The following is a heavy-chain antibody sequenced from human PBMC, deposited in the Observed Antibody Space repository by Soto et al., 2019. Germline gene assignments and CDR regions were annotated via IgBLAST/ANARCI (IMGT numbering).Heavy chain of an antibody. J-gene: IGHJ6*02. CDR1: GFTFSSYA. CDR3: AKDRGGGYYYYYYGMDV. CDR2: ISGSGGST. Sequence: GGSLRLSCAASGFTFSSYAMSWGRLAPGKGLEWASAISGSGGSTYYADSVKGRCTIARDNSKKTLYLQMNNLRAEDTAVYYCAKDRGGGYYYYYYGMDVWGQGTTVTVSS. V-gene: IGHV3-23*01. D-gene: IGHD2-15*01.